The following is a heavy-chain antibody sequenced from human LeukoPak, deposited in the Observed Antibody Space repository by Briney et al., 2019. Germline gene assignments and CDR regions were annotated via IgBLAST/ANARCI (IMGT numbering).Heavy chain of an antibody. CDR3: AKPTTVTGRKLQAFDY. V-gene: IGHV3-23*01. CDR1: GFTVSSNY. CDR2: ISGSGGST. Sequence: GGSLRLSCAASGFTVSSNYMSWVRQAPGKGLEWVSSISGSGGSTCYADSVKGRITISRDNSKSTLYLQMNSLRAEDTAVYYCAKPTTVTGRKLQAFDYWGQGTLVTVSS. D-gene: IGHD4-17*01. J-gene: IGHJ4*02.